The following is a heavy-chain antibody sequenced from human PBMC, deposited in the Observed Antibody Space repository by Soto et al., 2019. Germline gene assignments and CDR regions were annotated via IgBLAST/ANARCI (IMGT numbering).Heavy chain of an antibody. Sequence: SETLSLTCTVSGGSISSGGYYWSWIRQHPGKGLEWIGYIYYSGSTYYNPSLKSRVTISVDTSKNQFSLKLSSVTAADTAVYYCARVDILWRYSYGVNWFDPWGQGTLVTVSS. D-gene: IGHD5-18*01. J-gene: IGHJ5*02. CDR2: IYYSGST. CDR1: GGSISSGGYY. CDR3: ARVDILWRYSYGVNWFDP. V-gene: IGHV4-31*03.